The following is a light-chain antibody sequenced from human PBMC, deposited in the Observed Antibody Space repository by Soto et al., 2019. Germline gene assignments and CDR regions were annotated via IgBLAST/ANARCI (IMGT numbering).Light chain of an antibody. CDR3: QQANSFPIT. Sequence: DIQMTQSPSTLSASVGDRVTITCRASQSISNRLAWYQQKPGKAPKVLIYDASSLEGGVPSRFSGTGSATEFRLTISSLQPEDFATYYCQQANSFPITFGQGTRLEIK. CDR2: DAS. V-gene: IGKV1-5*01. CDR1: QSISNR. J-gene: IGKJ5*01.